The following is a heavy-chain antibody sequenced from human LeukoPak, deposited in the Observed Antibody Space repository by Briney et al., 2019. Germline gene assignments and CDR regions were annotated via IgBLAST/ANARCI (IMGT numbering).Heavy chain of an antibody. D-gene: IGHD2-15*01. J-gene: IGHJ3*02. CDR2: ISSSTSHT. V-gene: IGHV3-48*03. CDR1: GFALSTYE. Sequence: GGSLIPCCAAAGFALSTYEMTWVRLAPGKGLEWVSFISSSTSHTFYADSVKGRFTIIRDTAKNSLYLQMNNLRGEDTAVYYCARDVSSSTRAFDIWGQGTMVAVS. CDR3: ARDVSSSTRAFDI.